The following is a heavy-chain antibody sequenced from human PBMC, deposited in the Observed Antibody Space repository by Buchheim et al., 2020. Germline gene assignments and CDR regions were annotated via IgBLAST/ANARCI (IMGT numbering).Heavy chain of an antibody. CDR3: ASGGSGSYVFDY. J-gene: IGHJ4*02. CDR1: GFTFSSYA. CDR2: ISYDGSNQ. Sequence: QVQLVESGGGVVQPGRSLRLSCAASGFTFSSYAMHWVRQAPGKGLEWVAVISYDGSNQYYADSVKGRFTISRDNSKNTLYLQMNSLRAEDTAVYYCASGGSGSYVFDYWGQGTL. D-gene: IGHD3-10*01. V-gene: IGHV3-30*04.